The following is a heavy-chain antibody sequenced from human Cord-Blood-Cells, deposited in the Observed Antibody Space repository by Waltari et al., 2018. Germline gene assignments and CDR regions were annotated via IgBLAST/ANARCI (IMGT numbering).Heavy chain of an antibody. D-gene: IGHD3-16*02. Sequence: QVQLVQSGAEVKKPGSSVKVACKASGGTFSRYAISWVRQAPGQGLEWMGGIIPIFGTANYAQKFQGRVTITADKSTSTAYMELSSLRSEDTAVYYCARGAPGGSYHLFLFDYWGQGTLVTVSS. CDR2: IIPIFGTA. J-gene: IGHJ4*02. CDR1: GGTFSRYA. CDR3: ARGAPGGSYHLFLFDY. V-gene: IGHV1-69*06.